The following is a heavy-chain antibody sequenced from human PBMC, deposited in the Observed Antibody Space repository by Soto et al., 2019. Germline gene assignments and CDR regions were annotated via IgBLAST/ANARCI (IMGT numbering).Heavy chain of an antibody. CDR2: IVVGSGNT. J-gene: IGHJ6*02. V-gene: IGHV1-58*01. CDR1: GFTFTSSA. Sequence: SVKVSCKASGFTFTSSAVQWVRQARGQRLEWIGWIVVGSGNTNYAQKFQERVTITRDMSTSTAYMELSSLRSEDTAVYYCAARGYYYYGMDVWGQGTTVTVSS. CDR3: AARGYYYYGMDV.